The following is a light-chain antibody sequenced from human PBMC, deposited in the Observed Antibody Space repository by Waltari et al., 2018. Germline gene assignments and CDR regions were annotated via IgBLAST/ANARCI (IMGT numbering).Light chain of an antibody. CDR3: QQYNSYSLLS. CDR2: KAS. J-gene: IGKJ4*01. Sequence: DIQMTHSPSTLSASVGDRGIFSCRASQSISKWLAWYQHKQGKAPKLLIYKASTLESGVPSRFSGSGSGTEFTLTISSLQPEDFATYYCQQYNSYSLLSFGGGTKVEIK. V-gene: IGKV1-5*03. CDR1: QSISKW.